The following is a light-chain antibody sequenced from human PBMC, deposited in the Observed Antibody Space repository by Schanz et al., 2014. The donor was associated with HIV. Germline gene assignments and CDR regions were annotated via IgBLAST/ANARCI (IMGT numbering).Light chain of an antibody. CDR1: QSLSSKY. Sequence: EIVVTQSPGTLSLSPGEGATLSCRASQSLSSKYLAWFQQKPGQTPRLLIYGAFRRATGIPDRFSGSGSGTEFTLTISRLEPADAAVYYCQQYGGSPTFGQGTKVEIK. CDR2: GAF. CDR3: QQYGGSPT. V-gene: IGKV3-20*01. J-gene: IGKJ1*01.